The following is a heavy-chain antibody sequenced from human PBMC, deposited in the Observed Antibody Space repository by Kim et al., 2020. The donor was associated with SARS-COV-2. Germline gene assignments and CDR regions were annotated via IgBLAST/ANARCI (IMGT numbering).Heavy chain of an antibody. Sequence: ASVKVSCKASGYTFTGYYMHWVRQAPGQGLEWMGWINPNSGGTNYAQKFQGRVTMTRDTSISTAYMELSRLRSDDTAVYYCARVFYDFWSGYDYWGQGTLVTVSS. J-gene: IGHJ4*02. V-gene: IGHV1-2*02. CDR2: INPNSGGT. CDR1: GYTFTGYY. CDR3: ARVFYDFWSGYDY. D-gene: IGHD3-3*01.